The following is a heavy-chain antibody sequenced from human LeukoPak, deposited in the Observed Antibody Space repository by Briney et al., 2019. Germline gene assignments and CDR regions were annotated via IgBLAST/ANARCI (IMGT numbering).Heavy chain of an antibody. CDR3: ARSPHSGSYPYYFDY. CDR2: IYTSGST. J-gene: IGHJ4*02. V-gene: IGHV4-4*08. D-gene: IGHD1-26*01. Sequence: SETLSLTCTVSGGSISTYYWSWIRQPPGKGLEWIGYIYTSGSTNYNPSLKSRVTMSVDTSKNQFSLKLSSVTAADTAVYYCARSPHSGSYPYYFDYWGQGTLVTVSS. CDR1: GGSISTYY.